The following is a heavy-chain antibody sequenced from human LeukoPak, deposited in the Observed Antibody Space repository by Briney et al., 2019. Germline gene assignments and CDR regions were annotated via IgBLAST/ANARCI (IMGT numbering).Heavy chain of an antibody. V-gene: IGHV3-30*02. Sequence: PGGSLRLSCAASGLTFSSYGMHWVRQAPGKGLQWVAFIRYDGSNKYYADSVKGRFTISRDNSKNTLYLQMNSLRAEDTAVYYCAGNCSSTSCLPYSWGQGIMVTVSS. CDR2: IRYDGSNK. CDR3: AGNCSSTSCLPYS. J-gene: IGHJ3*01. CDR1: GLTFSSYG. D-gene: IGHD2-2*01.